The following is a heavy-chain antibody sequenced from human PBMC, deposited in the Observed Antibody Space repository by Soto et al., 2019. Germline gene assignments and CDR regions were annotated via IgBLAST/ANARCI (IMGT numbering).Heavy chain of an antibody. CDR3: ASEYWSGYYTHDASDI. Sequence: EVQLVESGGGLVQPGGSLRLSCAASGFTFSSYSMNWVRQAPGKGLEWVSYISSSSSTIYYADSVKGRFTISRDNAKNSLYLQMNSLRAEDTAVYYCASEYWSGYYTHDASDIRGQGTMVTVSS. D-gene: IGHD3-3*01. CDR1: GFTFSSYS. V-gene: IGHV3-48*01. CDR2: ISSSSSTI. J-gene: IGHJ3*02.